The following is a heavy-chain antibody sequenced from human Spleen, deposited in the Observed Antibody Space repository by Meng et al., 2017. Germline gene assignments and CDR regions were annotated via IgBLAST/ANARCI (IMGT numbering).Heavy chain of an antibody. J-gene: IGHJ4*02. CDR2: ISTSGATI. V-gene: IGHV3-11*01. CDR3: ATRGLSKTFDY. Sequence: GESLKISCAASGFTFSDYYMSWIRQAPGKGLEWVSYISTSGATIYYADSVKGRFTISRDNAKNSLYLQMDSLRAEDTAVYYCATRGLSKTFDYWGQGTLVTVSS. CDR1: GFTFSDYY.